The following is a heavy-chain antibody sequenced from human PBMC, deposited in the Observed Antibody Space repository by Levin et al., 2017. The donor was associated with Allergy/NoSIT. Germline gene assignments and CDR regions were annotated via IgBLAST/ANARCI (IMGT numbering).Heavy chain of an antibody. Sequence: GESLKISCKASGYTFTSYDINWVRQATGQGLEWMGWMSPNSTNTGYAQRFQGRVTMTRNTSISTAYMELSSLISEDTAVYYCARGGPRYGDYWYVDLWGRGTLVTVSS. CDR3: ARGGPRYGDYWYVDL. CDR1: GYTFTSYD. CDR2: MSPNSTNT. D-gene: IGHD4-17*01. J-gene: IGHJ2*01. V-gene: IGHV1-8*01.